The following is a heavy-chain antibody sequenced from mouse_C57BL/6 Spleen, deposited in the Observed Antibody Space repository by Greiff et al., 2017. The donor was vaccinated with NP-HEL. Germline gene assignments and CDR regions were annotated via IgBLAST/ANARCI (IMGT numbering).Heavy chain of an antibody. CDR1: GFSLTSYG. V-gene: IGHV2-5*01. J-gene: IGHJ4*01. D-gene: IGHD1-1*01. Sequence: VMLVESGPGLVQPSQSLSITCTVSGFSLTSYGVHWVRQSPGKGLEWLGVIWRGGSTDYNAAFMSRLSITKDNSKSQVFFKMNSLQADDTAIYYCAKIYYGSSYDYYAMDYWGQGTSVTVSS. CDR2: IWRGGST. CDR3: AKIYYGSSYDYYAMDY.